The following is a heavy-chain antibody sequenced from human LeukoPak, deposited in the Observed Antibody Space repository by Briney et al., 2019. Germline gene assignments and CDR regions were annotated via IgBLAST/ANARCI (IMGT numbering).Heavy chain of an antibody. CDR3: ARVVVAAAPERDYYYGMDV. CDR1: GFTFSSYS. Sequence: PGGSLRLSCAASGFTFSSYSMNWVRQAPGKGLEWVSSISSSSSYIYYADSVKGRFTISRDNAKNSLYLQMNSLRAEDTAVYYCARVVVAAAPERDYYYGMDVWGQGTTVTVSS. CDR2: ISSSSSYI. D-gene: IGHD6-13*01. J-gene: IGHJ6*02. V-gene: IGHV3-21*01.